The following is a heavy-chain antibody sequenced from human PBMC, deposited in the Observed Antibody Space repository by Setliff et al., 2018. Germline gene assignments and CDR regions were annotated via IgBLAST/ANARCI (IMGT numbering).Heavy chain of an antibody. V-gene: IGHV5-51*01. CDR2: VFAGDSDT. CDR3: ARRAVTAEYFQH. J-gene: IGHJ1*01. Sequence: GESLKISCKGSGYMFTTYWIGVGRQMPGNGLEWMGIVFAGDSDTRYSPSFQGQVTMSADKSINTAYLQWSSLKASDTAMYYCARRAVTAEYFQHWGHGTLVTVSS. CDR1: GYMFTTYW. D-gene: IGHD4-17*01.